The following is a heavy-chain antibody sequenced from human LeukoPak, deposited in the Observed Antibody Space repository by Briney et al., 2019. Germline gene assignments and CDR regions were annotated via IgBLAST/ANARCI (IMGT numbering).Heavy chain of an antibody. CDR3: APREGTYYYDSSGPPGDD. CDR1: GFTFSSYA. J-gene: IGHJ4*02. V-gene: IGHV3-30*04. Sequence: GGSLRLSSSASGFTFSSYAMLCVRQAPGKGLEWVAVISYDGSNKYYADSVKGRFTISRDNSKNTLYLQMNSLRAEDTAVYYCAPREGTYYYDSSGPPGDDWGQGTLVTVSS. CDR2: ISYDGSNK. D-gene: IGHD3-22*01.